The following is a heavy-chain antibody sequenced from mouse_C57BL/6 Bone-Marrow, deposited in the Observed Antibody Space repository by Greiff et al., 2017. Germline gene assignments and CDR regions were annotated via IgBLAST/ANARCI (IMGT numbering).Heavy chain of an antibody. CDR2: ISDGGSYT. CDR1: GFTFSSYA. J-gene: IGHJ2*01. Sequence: EVLLVESGGGLVKPGGSLKLSCAASGFTFSSYAMSWVRQTPGKRLEWVATISDGGSYTYYPDNVKGRFTISRDNAKNKLYLQMSHLTSEDTAMYYCARGSLSMITTDFYYWGQGTTLTVSS. D-gene: IGHD2-4*01. V-gene: IGHV5-4*01. CDR3: ARGSLSMITTDFYY.